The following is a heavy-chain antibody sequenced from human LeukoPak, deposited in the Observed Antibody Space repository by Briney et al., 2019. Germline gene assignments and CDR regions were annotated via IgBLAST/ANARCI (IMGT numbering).Heavy chain of an antibody. CDR2: IYTSGST. CDR3: ARVITMVREETFDY. CDR1: GGSISTYY. D-gene: IGHD3-10*01. J-gene: IGHJ4*02. Sequence: SETLSPTCTVSGGSISTYYWSWIRQPAGKGLEWIGQIYTSGSTNYNPSLKSRVTMSVDTSKNQFSLKLSSVTAADTAVYYCARVITMVREETFDYWGQGTLVTVSS. V-gene: IGHV4-4*07.